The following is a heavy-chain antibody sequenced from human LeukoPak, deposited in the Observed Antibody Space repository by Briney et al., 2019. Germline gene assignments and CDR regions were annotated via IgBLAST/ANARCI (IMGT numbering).Heavy chain of an antibody. V-gene: IGHV3-53*01. CDR3: ARDLGGRMGLSAV. Sequence: GGSLRLSCAASGFTVSSNYMSWVRQAPGKGLEWVSVIYSGGSTNYADSVKGRFTISRDSSKNTLYVQMNSLRAEDTAVYYCARDLGGRMGLSAVWGQGTTVTVSS. CDR1: GFTVSSNY. J-gene: IGHJ6*02. D-gene: IGHD5-24*01. CDR2: IYSGGST.